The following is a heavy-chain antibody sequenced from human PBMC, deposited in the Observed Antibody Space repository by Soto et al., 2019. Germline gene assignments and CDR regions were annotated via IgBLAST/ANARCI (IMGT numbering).Heavy chain of an antibody. Sequence: GVSMRLWCAVSEFTCSDHGINRIRQAQGKGLEWVSSISSSSSYIYYADSVKGRSTISRDNSKNSLYLQMNSLRTEDTALYYCAKDQGSEGGIAAAGSVRLYYYYGMDVRGQGTTVTVSS. CDR3: AKDQGSEGGIAAAGSVRLYYYYGMDV. CDR2: ISSSSSYI. CDR1: EFTCSDHG. J-gene: IGHJ6*02. D-gene: IGHD6-13*01. V-gene: IGHV3-21*04.